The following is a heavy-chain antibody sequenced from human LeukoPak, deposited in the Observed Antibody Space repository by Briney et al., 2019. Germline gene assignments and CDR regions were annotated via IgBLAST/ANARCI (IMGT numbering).Heavy chain of an antibody. CDR2: ISYSGST. V-gene: IGHV4-59*01. D-gene: IGHD3-10*01. CDR3: ASSYGSGSYFDY. CDR1: GGSISSYY. J-gene: IGHJ4*02. Sequence: SETQSLTCTVSGGSISSYYWSWIRQPPGKGLEWIGYISYSGSTNYNPSLKSRATMSVDTSKNHFSLKLTSVTAADTAVYYCASSYGSGSYFDYWGQGALVTVSS.